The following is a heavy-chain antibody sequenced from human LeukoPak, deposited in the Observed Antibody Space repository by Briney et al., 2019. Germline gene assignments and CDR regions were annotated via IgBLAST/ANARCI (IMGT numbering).Heavy chain of an antibody. CDR2: ISSSSSAI. CDR3: ARASTYCSSTTCYFDY. Sequence: GGSLRLSCAASGFSFNNAWMNWVRQAPGKGLEWVSYISSSSSAIYYADSVKGRFTISRDNAKNSLYLQMNSLRDEDTAVYYCARASTYCSSTTCYFDYWGQGTLVTVSS. V-gene: IGHV3-48*02. J-gene: IGHJ4*02. D-gene: IGHD2-2*01. CDR1: GFSFNNAW.